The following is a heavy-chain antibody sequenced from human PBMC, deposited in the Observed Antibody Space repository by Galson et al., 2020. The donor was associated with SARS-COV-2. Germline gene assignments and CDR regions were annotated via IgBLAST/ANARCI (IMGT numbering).Heavy chain of an antibody. J-gene: IGHJ4*02. CDR1: GFTFSRYA. D-gene: IGHD2-2*01. CDR3: EKTKDAYSTNWPTFDA. Sequence: GGSLRLSCAASGFTFSRYAMHWVRQAPGKGLEWVSIISYDGTNEHYGDSVKGRFTVSRDNSKNTMFLEMNNLQPEDAAVYYCEKTKDAYSTNWPTFDAWGQGTLVTVSS. V-gene: IGHV3-30*04. CDR2: ISYDGTNE.